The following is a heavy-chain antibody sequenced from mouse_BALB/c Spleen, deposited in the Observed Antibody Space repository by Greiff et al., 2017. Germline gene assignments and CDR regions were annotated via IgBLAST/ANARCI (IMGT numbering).Heavy chain of an antibody. CDR2: IDPANGNT. CDR3: APGDGYYRYFDV. D-gene: IGHD2-3*01. J-gene: IGHJ1*01. Sequence: VQLQQSGAELVKPGASVKLSCTASGFNIKDTYMHWVKQRPEQGLEWIGRIDPANGNTKYDPKFQGKATITADTSSNTAYLQLSSLTSEDTAVYYWAPGDGYYRYFDVWGAGTTVTVSS. CDR1: GFNIKDTY. V-gene: IGHV14-3*02.